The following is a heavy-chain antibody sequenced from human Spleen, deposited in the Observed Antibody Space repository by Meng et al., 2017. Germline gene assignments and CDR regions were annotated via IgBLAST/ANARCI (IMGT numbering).Heavy chain of an antibody. CDR3: ARDGDWGGHPFDY. V-gene: IGHV4-39*07. J-gene: IGHJ4*02. D-gene: IGHD7-27*01. CDR2: IFYSGRT. CDR1: GGSISSSSYY. Sequence: SETLSLTCTVSGGSISSSSYYWGWIRQPPWKGLEWIGSIFYSGRTYYTPSLKSRVTISLDTSKDQFSLKLSSVTAADTAVYYCARDGDWGGHPFDYWGQGTLVTVSS.